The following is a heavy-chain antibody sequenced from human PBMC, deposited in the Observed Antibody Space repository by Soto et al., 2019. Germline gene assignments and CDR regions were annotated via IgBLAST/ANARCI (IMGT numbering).Heavy chain of an antibody. J-gene: IGHJ4*02. CDR1: GGTISSYA. CDR2: IIPIFGTA. D-gene: IGHD6-13*01. V-gene: IGHV1-69*13. Sequence: ALVKVSCKASGGTISSYAISWVRQAPGQGLEWMGGIIPIFGTANYAQKFQGRVTITADESTSTAYMELSSLRSDDTAVYYCVRVRAQQLAYGTYYFDYWGQGTLVTVSS. CDR3: VRVRAQQLAYGTYYFDY.